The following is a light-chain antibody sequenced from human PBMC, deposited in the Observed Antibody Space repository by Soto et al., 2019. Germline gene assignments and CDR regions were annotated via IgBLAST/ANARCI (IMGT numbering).Light chain of an antibody. V-gene: IGKV1-5*03. Sequence: DIQVTQSPSTLSGSVGDRFTITCLPSQTISSWLAWYQQKPGKAPKLLIYKASTLKSGVPSRFSGSGSGTEFTLTISSLQPDDFATYYCQHYNSYSEAFGQGTKVDIK. CDR2: KAS. CDR3: QHYNSYSEA. CDR1: QTISSW. J-gene: IGKJ1*01.